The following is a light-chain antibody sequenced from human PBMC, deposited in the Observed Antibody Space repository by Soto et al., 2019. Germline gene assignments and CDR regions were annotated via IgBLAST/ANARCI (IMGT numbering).Light chain of an antibody. J-gene: IGKJ1*01. CDR1: QGIRND. CDR2: AAS. CDR3: LQHNTYPRT. V-gene: IGKV1-17*01. Sequence: DIQMTQSPSSLSASVGDRVTITCRASQGIRNDLAWYQQKPRKAPKRLIYAASSLQSGVPSRFSGSGSGTDFTLTISSLQPEDFATYYCLQHNTYPRTFGQGTKVEI.